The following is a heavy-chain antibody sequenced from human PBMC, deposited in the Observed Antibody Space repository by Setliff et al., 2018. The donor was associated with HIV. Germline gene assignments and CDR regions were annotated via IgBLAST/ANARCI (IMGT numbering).Heavy chain of an antibody. CDR3: ARGGHNWNSDY. CDR1: GFTFSSYG. CDR2: INGNGSST. D-gene: IGHD1-1*01. Sequence: GGYLSLYCAASGFTFSSYGMNWVRHAPGKGLEWLSSINGNGSSTNYADSVKGRFSISRDNAKNSLFLQMNSLRPEDTAVYYCARGGHNWNSDYWGHGTLVTVSS. V-gene: IGHV3-21*06. J-gene: IGHJ4*01.